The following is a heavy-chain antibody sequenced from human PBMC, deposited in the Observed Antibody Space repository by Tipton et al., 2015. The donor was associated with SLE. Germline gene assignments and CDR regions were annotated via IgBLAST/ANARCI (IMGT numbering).Heavy chain of an antibody. CDR3: ARTLDRYSSDSSGPVDS. V-gene: IGHV3-23*01. D-gene: IGHD3-22*01. Sequence: SLRLSCAASGFTFSSYAMSWVRQAPGKGLEWVSAISGSGGSTYYADSVKGRFTISRDNSKNTLYLQMNSLRAEDTAVYYCARTLDRYSSDSSGPVDSGGQRTLVTVSS. CDR1: GFTFSSYA. CDR2: ISGSGGST. J-gene: IGHJ4*02.